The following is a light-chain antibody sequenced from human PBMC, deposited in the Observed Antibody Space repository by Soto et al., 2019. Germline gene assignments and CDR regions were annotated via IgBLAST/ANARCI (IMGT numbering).Light chain of an antibody. CDR2: GAS. V-gene: IGKV3-20*01. CDR1: QSVGSN. CDR3: QQYGSSPLT. J-gene: IGKJ4*01. Sequence: EIVMTQSPATLSVSPGERATLSCRASQSVGSNLAWYRQKPGQAPTLLIYGASSRATGIPDRFSGSGSGTDFTLTISRLEPEDFAVYYCQQYGSSPLTFGGGTKVEIK.